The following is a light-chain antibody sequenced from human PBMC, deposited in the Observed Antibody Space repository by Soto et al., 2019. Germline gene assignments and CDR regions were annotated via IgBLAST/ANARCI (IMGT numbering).Light chain of an antibody. J-gene: IGKJ1*01. CDR2: GAS. CDR1: QSVSSN. CDR3: QQYNNWPPWT. V-gene: IGKV3-15*01. Sequence: EIVMTQSPATLSVSPGERATLSCRASQSVSSNLAWYQQKPGQAPRVLIYGASTRATGIPARFSGSGSGTEFTFTISSLQSEDFAVYYCQQYNNWPPWTFGQGTKVEIK.